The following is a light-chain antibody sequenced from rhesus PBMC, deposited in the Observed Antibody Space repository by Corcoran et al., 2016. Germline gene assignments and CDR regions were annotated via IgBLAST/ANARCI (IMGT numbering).Light chain of an antibody. CDR1: QGISSW. CDR2: KAS. J-gene: IGKJ2*01. CDR3: QQYGRRPYS. V-gene: IGKV1-22*01. Sequence: DIQMTQSPSSLSASVGDTVTITCRASQGISSWLAWYQQKPEQAPKLLIYKASSLQSGVPARFRGSGSGTDFTLTISSLQSEDFATYYCQQYGRRPYSFGRGTKVEIK.